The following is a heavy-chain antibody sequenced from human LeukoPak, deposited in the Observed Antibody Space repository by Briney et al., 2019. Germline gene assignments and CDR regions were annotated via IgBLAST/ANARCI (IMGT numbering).Heavy chain of an antibody. CDR2: IYSGGDT. V-gene: IGHV3-53*01. CDR1: GFTFSSYA. Sequence: GGSLRLSCAASGFTFSSYAIHWVRQAPGKGLEWVSLIYSGGDTYYTDSVKGRFTISRDNSKNTLYLQINSLRAEDTAVYYCARAGISMIAYYFDYWGQGTLVTVSS. J-gene: IGHJ4*02. D-gene: IGHD3-22*01. CDR3: ARAGISMIAYYFDY.